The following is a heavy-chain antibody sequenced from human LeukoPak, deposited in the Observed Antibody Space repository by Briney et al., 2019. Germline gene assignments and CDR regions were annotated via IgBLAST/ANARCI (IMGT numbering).Heavy chain of an antibody. CDR1: GFTFSSYA. J-gene: IGHJ3*02. CDR3: ARGRIWFGEGDAFDI. Sequence: GGSLRLSCAASGFTFSSYAMSWVRQAPGKGLEWVSAISGSGGSTYYADSVKGRFTISRDNSKNTLYPQMNSLRAEDTAVYYCARGRIWFGEGDAFDIWGQGTMVTVSS. V-gene: IGHV3-23*01. CDR2: ISGSGGST. D-gene: IGHD3-10*01.